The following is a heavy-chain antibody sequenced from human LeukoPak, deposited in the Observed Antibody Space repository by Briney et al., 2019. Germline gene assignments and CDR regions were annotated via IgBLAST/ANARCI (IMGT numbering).Heavy chain of an antibody. CDR2: IYPSGST. Sequence: SQTLSLTCTVSGGSIDTTSYYWSWIRQPVGQGLEWIGRIYPSGSTNYNPSLKSRLTLSVVKSKNQFSLNLTSVTAADTAIYYCASGAAAPLYYFDYWGQGSLVTVSS. V-gene: IGHV4-61*02. CDR1: GGSIDTTSYY. CDR3: ASGAAAPLYYFDY. D-gene: IGHD6-13*01. J-gene: IGHJ4*02.